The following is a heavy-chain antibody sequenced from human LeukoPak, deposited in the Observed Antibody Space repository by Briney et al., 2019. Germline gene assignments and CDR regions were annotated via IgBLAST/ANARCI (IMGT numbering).Heavy chain of an antibody. D-gene: IGHD6-19*01. CDR2: IYHDGST. J-gene: IGHJ5*02. CDR1: GISISSGYY. CDR3: ARHNSMSFSVGWYGWFDP. V-gene: IGHV4-38-2*02. Sequence: SETLSLTCSVSGISISSGYYYAWIRQTPGKGLEWIGNIYHDGSTFYNPSLERRVTISVDVSRNQFSLKLTSLTAADTAVYYCARHNSMSFSVGWYGWFDPWGQGTPVTVSS.